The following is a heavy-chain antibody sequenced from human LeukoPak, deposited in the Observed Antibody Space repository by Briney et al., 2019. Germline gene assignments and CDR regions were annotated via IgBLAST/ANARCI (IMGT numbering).Heavy chain of an antibody. Sequence: PGESLKISCQGSGYSFTTYYIAWVRQMPGKGLEWMGMIYPGDSDTRYSPSFQGQVTISADKSISTAYLQWSSLKASDTAMYYCARARVTWYYDSSGYYQADDAFDIWGQGTMVTVSS. CDR3: ARARVTWYYDSSGYYQADDAFDI. D-gene: IGHD3-22*01. V-gene: IGHV5-51*01. CDR1: GYSFTTYY. CDR2: IYPGDSDT. J-gene: IGHJ3*02.